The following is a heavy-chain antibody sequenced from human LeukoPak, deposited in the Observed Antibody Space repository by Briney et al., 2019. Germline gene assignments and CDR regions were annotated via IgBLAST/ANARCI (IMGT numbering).Heavy chain of an antibody. CDR1: GYTFTGYY. Sequence: ASVKVSCKASGYTFTGYYMHWVRQAPGQGLEWMGWINPNSGGTNYAQKFQGRVTMTRDTSISTAYMELSRLRSDDTAMYYCARGDTTVTIDSGLGYWGQGTLVTVSS. CDR2: INPNSGGT. CDR3: ARGDTTVTIDSGLGY. D-gene: IGHD4-17*01. J-gene: IGHJ4*02. V-gene: IGHV1-2*02.